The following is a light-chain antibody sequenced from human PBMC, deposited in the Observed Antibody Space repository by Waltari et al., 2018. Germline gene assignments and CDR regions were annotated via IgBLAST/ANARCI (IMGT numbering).Light chain of an antibody. Sequence: SSELTQDPAVSVALGQTVRITCHGDRLRSYYASWYQQKPGQAPVLVIYGKNNRPPGIPDRFSGSSPGNIASLTITGAPAEDEAVSYCNSRDSSGNHVVFGGGTKLTVL. CDR3: NSRDSSGNHVV. CDR2: GKN. CDR1: RLRSYY. J-gene: IGLJ2*01. V-gene: IGLV3-19*01.